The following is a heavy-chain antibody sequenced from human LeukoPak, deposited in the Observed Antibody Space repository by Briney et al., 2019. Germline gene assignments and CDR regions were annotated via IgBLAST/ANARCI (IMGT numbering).Heavy chain of an antibody. CDR2: ISGSGDST. CDR3: AKDMAFPGN. CDR1: GFTFSSYA. J-gene: IGHJ4*02. D-gene: IGHD2-21*01. Sequence: PGGSLRLSCAASGFTFSSYAMSWVRQAPGKGLEWVSAISGSGDSTYYADSLKGRFSISRDNSKSTLYLQMNSLRAEDTAVYYCAKDMAFPGNWGQGTLVTVSS. V-gene: IGHV3-23*01.